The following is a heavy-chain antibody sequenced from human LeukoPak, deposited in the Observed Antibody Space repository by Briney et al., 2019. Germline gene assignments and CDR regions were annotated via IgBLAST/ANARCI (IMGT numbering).Heavy chain of an antibody. CDR2: INPNRAGT. V-gene: IGHV1-2*02. Sequence: GASVKVSCKASGYTFTGYYMHWVRQAPGQGLEWMGWINPNRAGTNYAQKFQGRVTMTRDTSISSAYMELSRLRSDDTAVYYCARVRCSGGSCYTGFDYWGQGTLVTVSS. CDR3: ARVRCSGGSCYTGFDY. CDR1: GYTFTGYY. D-gene: IGHD2-15*01. J-gene: IGHJ4*02.